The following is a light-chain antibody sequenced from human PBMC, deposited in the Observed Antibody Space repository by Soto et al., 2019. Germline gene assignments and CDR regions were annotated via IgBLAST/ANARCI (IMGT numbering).Light chain of an antibody. V-gene: IGLV4-69*01. J-gene: IGLJ2*01. CDR1: SGHSNYA. CDR3: QTWGSGIVV. Sequence: QPVLTQSPSASASLGASVKLTCTLSSGHSNYAIAWHQQQSEKGPRYLMKLNSDGSHSKGDGIPDRFSGSSSGAERYLTXXXXXXXXXXDYYCQTWGSGIVVFGGGTKLTVL. CDR2: LNSDGSH.